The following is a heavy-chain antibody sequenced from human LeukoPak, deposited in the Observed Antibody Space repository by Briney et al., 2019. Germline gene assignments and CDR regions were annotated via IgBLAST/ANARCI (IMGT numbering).Heavy chain of an antibody. Sequence: GGSLRLSCAASGFTFSSYGMHWVRQAPGKGLEWVAFIRYDGSNKYYADSVKGRFTISRDNSKNTLYLQMNSLRAEDTAVYYCAKDFLPHDYGDYGPFDYWGQGTLVTVSS. V-gene: IGHV3-30*02. CDR2: IRYDGSNK. CDR1: GFTFSSYG. D-gene: IGHD4-17*01. J-gene: IGHJ4*02. CDR3: AKDFLPHDYGDYGPFDY.